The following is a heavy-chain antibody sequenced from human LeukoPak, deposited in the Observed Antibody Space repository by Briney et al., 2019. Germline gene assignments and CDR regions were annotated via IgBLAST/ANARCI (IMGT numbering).Heavy chain of an antibody. CDR1: GGSISSYY. D-gene: IGHD4-23*01. CDR2: IYYRGTT. CDR3: ARDLDHGGNSIWYFDL. Sequence: PSETLSLTCTVSGGSISSYYWTWIRQSPGKGLEWIGNIYYRGTTNYNPSLKSRVTISVDTSKNRFSLNLRSVSAADTAVYYCARDLDHGGNSIWYFDLWGRGTLVTVSS. V-gene: IGHV4-59*01. J-gene: IGHJ2*01.